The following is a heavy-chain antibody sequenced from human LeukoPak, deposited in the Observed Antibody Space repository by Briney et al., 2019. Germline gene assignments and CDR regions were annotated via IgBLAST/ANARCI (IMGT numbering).Heavy chain of an antibody. D-gene: IGHD3-10*01. CDR3: ARWGPYYYGSGSTYYYYYYMDV. CDR2: INPNSGGT. V-gene: IGHV1-2*02. J-gene: IGHJ6*03. Sequence: GASVKVSCKASGYTFTGYYMHWVRQAPGQGLEWMGWINPNSGGTNYAQKFQGRVTMTRDTSISTAYMELSRLRSDDTVVYYCARWGPYYYGSGSTYYYYYYMDVWGKGTTVTVPS. CDR1: GYTFTGYY.